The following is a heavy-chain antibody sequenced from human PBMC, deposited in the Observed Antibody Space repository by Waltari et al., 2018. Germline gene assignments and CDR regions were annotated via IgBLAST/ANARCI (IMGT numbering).Heavy chain of an antibody. CDR1: GYTLTELS. CDR3: ATGSYMITFGGVIVNDAFDI. D-gene: IGHD3-16*02. J-gene: IGHJ3*02. Sequence: QVQLVQSGAEVKKPGASVKVSCKVSGYTLTELSMHWVRQAPGKGLGWMGGFEPKDGETIYGKKCQGRGTMTEDTATDTAYMELSSLRSEDTAVYYCATGSYMITFGGVIVNDAFDIWGQGTMVTVSS. V-gene: IGHV1-24*01. CDR2: FEPKDGET.